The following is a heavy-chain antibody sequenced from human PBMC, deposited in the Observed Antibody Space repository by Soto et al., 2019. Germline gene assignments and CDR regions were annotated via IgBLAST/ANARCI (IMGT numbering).Heavy chain of an antibody. CDR2: IYYSGST. CDR1: GGSISSYY. D-gene: IGHD2-15*01. CDR3: ALCVVVVAATPCNWLDP. Sequence: PSETLSLTCTVSGGSISSYYWSWIRQPPGKGLEWIGYIYYSGSTNYNPSLKSRVTISVDTSKNQFSLKLSSVTAADTAVYYCALCVVVVAATPCNWLDPWGQGTLVTVSS. V-gene: IGHV4-59*01. J-gene: IGHJ5*02.